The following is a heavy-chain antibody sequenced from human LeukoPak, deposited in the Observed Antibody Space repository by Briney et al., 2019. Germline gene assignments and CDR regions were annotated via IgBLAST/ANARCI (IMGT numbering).Heavy chain of an antibody. D-gene: IGHD2-15*01. CDR3: AKAGQPVVASARYYFDY. Sequence: GTLSLTCTVPGVSISSYSMNWVRQAPGKGLEWVSSINTGGTYIYYADSVKGRFTISRDNAKNSLYLQMNGLRAEDTAVYYCAKAGQPVVASARYYFDYWGQGTLVTVSS. V-gene: IGHV3-21*01. CDR2: INTGGTYI. J-gene: IGHJ4*02. CDR1: GVSISSYS.